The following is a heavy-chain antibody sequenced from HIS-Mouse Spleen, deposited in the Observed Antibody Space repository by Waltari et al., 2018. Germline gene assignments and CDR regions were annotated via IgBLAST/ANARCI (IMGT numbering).Heavy chain of an antibody. J-gene: IGHJ4*02. V-gene: IGHV3-30*18. CDR2: ISYDGSNK. CDR3: AKDKHHAFDY. CDR1: GFPFGSYG. Sequence: VQLVASGGGVVQPGRSLRLSCAASGFPFGSYGMHWVRQAPGKGLEWVAVISYDGSNKYYADSVKGRFTISRDNSKNTLYLQMNSLRAEDTAVYYCAKDKHHAFDYWGQGTLVTVSS.